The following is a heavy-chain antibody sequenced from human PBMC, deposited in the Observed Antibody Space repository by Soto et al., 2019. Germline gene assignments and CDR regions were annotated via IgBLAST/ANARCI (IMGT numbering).Heavy chain of an antibody. D-gene: IGHD3-22*01. Sequence: PGPSVKVSCKASGYTFTGYYMHWVRQAPGQGLEWMGWINPNSGGTNYAQKFQGRVTMTRDTSISTAYMELSRLRSDDTAVYYCARESISMMVVVRSWYSDFWGQ. V-gene: IGHV1-2*02. CDR1: GYTFTGYY. CDR3: ARESISMMVVVRSWYSDF. J-gene: IGHJ4*02. CDR2: INPNSGGT.